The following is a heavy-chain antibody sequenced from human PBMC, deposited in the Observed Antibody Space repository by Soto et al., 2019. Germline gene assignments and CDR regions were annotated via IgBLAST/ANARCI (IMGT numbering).Heavy chain of an antibody. CDR3: ARDRRTNYDYYGMDV. CDR1: GDTCRRYS. Sequence: QVQLVQSGAEVKKPGSSVKVSCKASGDTCRRYSITWVRQAPGQGLEGMGRINPMVESPRYAQKCQGRVTLTEDKTTTTAHMELTSLRSDDTAVYYCARDRRTNYDYYGMDVWGQGTTVTVTS. V-gene: IGHV1-69*08. J-gene: IGHJ6*02. CDR2: INPMVESP.